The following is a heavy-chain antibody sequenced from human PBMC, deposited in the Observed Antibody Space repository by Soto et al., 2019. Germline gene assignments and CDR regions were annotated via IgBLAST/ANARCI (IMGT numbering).Heavy chain of an antibody. CDR3: AEERTKGLDY. CDR1: GYTFTSYD. V-gene: IGHV1-8*01. Sequence: QVQLVQSGAEVKKPGASVKVSCKASGYTFTSYDINWVRQATGQGLEWMGWMNPNSGNTVYAQKFQGRVTMTRNTSIRTAYMERSGRSSEDTAVNYCAEERTKGLDYWGQEPWSPSPQ. J-gene: IGHJ4*01. CDR2: MNPNSGNT.